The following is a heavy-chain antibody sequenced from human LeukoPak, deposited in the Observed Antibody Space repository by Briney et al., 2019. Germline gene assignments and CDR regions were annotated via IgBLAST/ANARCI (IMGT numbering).Heavy chain of an antibody. CDR2: ISWNSGSI. CDR3: AKARTMGDCSGGSCFYYFDY. J-gene: IGHJ4*02. V-gene: IGHV3-9*01. D-gene: IGHD2-15*01. CDR1: GFTFDDYA. Sequence: GGSLRLSCAASGFTFDDYAMHWVRQAPGKGLEWVSGISWNSGSIGYADSVKGRFTISRDNAKNSLYLQMNSLRAEDTALYYCAKARTMGDCSGGSCFYYFDYWGQGTLVTVSS.